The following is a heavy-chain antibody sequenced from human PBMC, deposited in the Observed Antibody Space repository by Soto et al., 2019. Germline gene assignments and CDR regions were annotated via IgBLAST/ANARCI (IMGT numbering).Heavy chain of an antibody. CDR3: ARDLTIFGVVSPAWFDP. V-gene: IGHV3-21*01. CDR2: ISSSSSYI. D-gene: IGHD3-3*01. CDR1: GFTFSSYS. Sequence: GGSLRLSCAASGFTFSSYSMNWVRQAPGKGLEWVSSISSSSSYIYYADSVKGRFTISRDNAKNSLYLQMNSLRAEDTAVYYCARDLTIFGVVSPAWFDPWGQGTLVTVSS. J-gene: IGHJ5*02.